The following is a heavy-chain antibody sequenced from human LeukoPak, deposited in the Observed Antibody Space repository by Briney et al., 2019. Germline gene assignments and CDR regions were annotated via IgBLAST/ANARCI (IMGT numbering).Heavy chain of an antibody. CDR3: ATVWVPFKVGGDGLDY. CDR1: GFTFSSYA. J-gene: IGHJ4*02. D-gene: IGHD2-21*01. V-gene: IGHV3-23*01. CDR2: MIGSGGST. Sequence: GGSLRLSCAASGFTFSSYAMSWVRQAPGKGLEWVSAMIGSGGSTYYADSVKGRFTISRDNSKNTLYLQMNSLRAEDTAVYYCATVWVPFKVGGDGLDYWGQGTLVTVSS.